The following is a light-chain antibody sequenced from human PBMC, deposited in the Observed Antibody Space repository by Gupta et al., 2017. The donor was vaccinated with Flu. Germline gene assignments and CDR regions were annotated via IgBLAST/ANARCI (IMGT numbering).Light chain of an antibody. J-gene: IGKJ5*01. Sequence: DIVMTQSPLSLPVTPGEPASISCRSSQSLLHGNGNKYLDWYLQKPGQSPQLLIYLGSNRASGVPDRFSGSGSGKDFTLNIRRVEAEDVGIYYCMQSLQTPIAFGQGTRLEIK. V-gene: IGKV2-28*01. CDR1: QSLLHGNGNKY. CDR2: LGS. CDR3: MQSLQTPIA.